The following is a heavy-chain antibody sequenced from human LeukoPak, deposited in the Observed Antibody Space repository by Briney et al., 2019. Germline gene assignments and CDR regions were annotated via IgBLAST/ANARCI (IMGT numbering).Heavy chain of an antibody. J-gene: IGHJ4*02. CDR1: VYTFTSYG. D-gene: IGHD6-13*01. Sequence: GASVKVSLKCAVYTFTSYGISWGGQAPGPGREGMGWIGAYNGNTNYAQNLQGRVTITTDTATTTAYMELRSLRSDDTAVYYCARVPIRSSSWFFDCWGQGTLVTVPS. CDR2: IGAYNGNT. V-gene: IGHV1-18*01. CDR3: ARVPIRSSSWFFDC.